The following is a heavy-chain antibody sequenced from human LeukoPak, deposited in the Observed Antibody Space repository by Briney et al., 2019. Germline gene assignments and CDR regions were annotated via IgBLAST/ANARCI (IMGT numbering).Heavy chain of an antibody. CDR3: ARGHSSYYYYYMDV. J-gene: IGHJ6*03. D-gene: IGHD6-13*01. V-gene: IGHV4-34*01. CDR2: INHSGST. Sequence: SETLSLTCAVYGGSFSGYYWSRIRQPPGKGLEWIGEINHSGSTNYNPSLKSRVTISVDTSKNQFSLKLSSVTAADTAVYYCARGHSSYYYYYMDVWGKGTTVTVSS. CDR1: GGSFSGYY.